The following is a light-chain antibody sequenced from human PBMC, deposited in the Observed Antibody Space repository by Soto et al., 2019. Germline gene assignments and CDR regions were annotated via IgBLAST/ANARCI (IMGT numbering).Light chain of an antibody. J-gene: IGKJ1*01. CDR3: QQYGSSLRAWT. V-gene: IGKV1-39*01. CDR1: QSISSY. CDR2: AAS. Sequence: DIQMTQSPSSLSASVGDRVTITCRASQSISSYLNWYQHKAGKAPKVLIYAASSLQRGVPSRFSGSGSGTDFTLTINRLDPEDFAVYYCQQYGSSLRAWTFGQGTKVDIK.